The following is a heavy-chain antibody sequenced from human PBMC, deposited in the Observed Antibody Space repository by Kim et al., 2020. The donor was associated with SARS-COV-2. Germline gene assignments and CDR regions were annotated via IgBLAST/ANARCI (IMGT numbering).Heavy chain of an antibody. CDR3: ASFQPHSHKEYPWGNQHSMIVVDDDAFDN. CDR2: INSDGSST. CDR1: GFTFSSYW. Sequence: GGSLRLSCAASGFTFSSYWMHWVRQAPGKGLVWVSRINSDGSSTSYADSVKGRFTISRDNAKNTLYLQMNSLRAEDTAVYYCASFQPHSHKEYPWGNQHSMIVVDDDAFDNW. J-gene: IGHJ3*02. V-gene: IGHV3-74*01. D-gene: IGHD3-22*01.